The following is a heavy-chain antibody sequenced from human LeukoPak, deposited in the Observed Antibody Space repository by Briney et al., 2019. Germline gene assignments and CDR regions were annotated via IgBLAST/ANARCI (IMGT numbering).Heavy chain of an antibody. CDR3: ARGTPYCSSASCYNY. Sequence: ASVKVSCKASGYTFTSYAMNWVRQAPGQGLEWMGWVNPNSGNTGYAQKFQGRVTMTRDTSISTAYMELSSLRSEDTAVYYCARGTPYCSSASCYNYWGQGTLVTVSS. J-gene: IGHJ4*02. CDR2: VNPNSGNT. CDR1: GYTFTSYA. D-gene: IGHD2-2*02. V-gene: IGHV1-8*02.